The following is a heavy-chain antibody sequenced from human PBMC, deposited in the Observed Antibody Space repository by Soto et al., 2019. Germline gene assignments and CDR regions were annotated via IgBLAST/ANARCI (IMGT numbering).Heavy chain of an antibody. CDR3: AKIESRFFYDSTGYYPFDY. CDR2: LSGSGVST. D-gene: IGHD3-22*01. CDR1: GFPFINYA. Sequence: GSLRLSCVASGFPFINYAMTWVLQAPWKGLEWVSALSGSGVSTYYADSVMGRFTISRDNSKNTVYLQMNSLRAEDTAVYYCAKIESRFFYDSTGYYPFDYWGQGTLVTVSS. V-gene: IGHV3-23*01. J-gene: IGHJ4*02.